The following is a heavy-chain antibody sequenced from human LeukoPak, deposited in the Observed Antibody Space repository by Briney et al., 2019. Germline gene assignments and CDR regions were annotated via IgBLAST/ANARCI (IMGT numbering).Heavy chain of an antibody. CDR1: GGSISSGSYY. CDR3: ARGDAYNTVPFDY. J-gene: IGHJ4*02. V-gene: IGHV4-61*02. CDR2: IYTSGST. D-gene: IGHD5-24*01. Sequence: SETLSLTCTVSGGSISSGSYYWSWIRQPAGKGLEWIGRIYTSGSTNYNPSLKSRVTMSLDTSKNQFSLMLTSVTTADTAVYYCARGDAYNTVPFDYWGQGTLVTVSS.